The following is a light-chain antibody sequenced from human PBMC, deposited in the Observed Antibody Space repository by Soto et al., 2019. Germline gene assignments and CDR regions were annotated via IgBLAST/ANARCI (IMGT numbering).Light chain of an antibody. CDR3: MQALQTSWT. J-gene: IGKJ1*01. CDR2: LGS. CDR1: QSFLHSNGYNY. Sequence: DIVMTQSPLSLPVTPGEPASISCMSSQSFLHSNGYNYLDWYLQKPGQSPQLLIYLGSNRASGVPDRFSGSGSGTDFTLKISRVEAEDVGVYYCMQALQTSWTFGQGTKVE. V-gene: IGKV2-28*01.